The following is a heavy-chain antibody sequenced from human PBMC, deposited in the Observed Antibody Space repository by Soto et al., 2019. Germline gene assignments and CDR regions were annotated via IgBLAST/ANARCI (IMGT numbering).Heavy chain of an antibody. J-gene: IGHJ6*02. CDR2: INHSGST. D-gene: IGHD6-13*01. CDR1: GGSFSGYY. CDR3: ARRGSWSYYYYYGMDV. V-gene: IGHV4-34*01. Sequence: QVQLQQWGAGLLKPSETLSLTCAVYGGSFSGYYWSWIRQPPGKGLEWIGEINHSGSTNYNPSLKRRVTISVDTSKNQFSLKLSSVTAADTAVYYCARRGSWSYYYYYGMDVWGQGTTVTVSS.